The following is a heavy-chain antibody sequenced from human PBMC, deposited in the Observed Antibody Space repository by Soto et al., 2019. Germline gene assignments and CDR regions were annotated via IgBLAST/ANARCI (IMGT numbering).Heavy chain of an antibody. J-gene: IGHJ6*02. V-gene: IGHV1-69*05. Sequence: QVQLVQSGAEVKKPGSSVKVSCKASGGTFSSYAISWVRQAPGQGLEWMGGIIPIFGTANYAQKFQGRVTXXAEXXXXXXXXXXXXXXSXXXXXXXWXKNPEXYYYGMDVWGQGTTVTVSS. CDR3: XKNPEXYYYGMDV. CDR2: IIPIFGTA. CDR1: GGTFSSYA.